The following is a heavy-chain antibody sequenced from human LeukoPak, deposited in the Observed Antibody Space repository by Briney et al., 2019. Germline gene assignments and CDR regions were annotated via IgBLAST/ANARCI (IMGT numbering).Heavy chain of an antibody. J-gene: IGHJ4*02. CDR3: AKDKGYSGYGLFDY. Sequence: GRSLTLSCAVSGLTFSSYGMHWVRQAPGKGLEWVAVIWYDGSNKYYADSVKGRFTISRDNYKHALYLEMNSLRAEDTAVYYCAKDKGYSGYGLFDYWGQGALVTVSS. D-gene: IGHD5-12*01. CDR1: GLTFSSYG. V-gene: IGHV3-33*06. CDR2: IWYDGSNK.